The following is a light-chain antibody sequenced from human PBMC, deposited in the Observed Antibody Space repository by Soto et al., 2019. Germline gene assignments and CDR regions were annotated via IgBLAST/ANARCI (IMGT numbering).Light chain of an antibody. CDR3: QQYGSSRT. CDR2: DAS. Sequence: EIVLTQSPGTLSLSPGERATLSCRASQSVSSSYLAWYQQKPGQAPRLLIYDASSRATGIPDRFSGSGSGTDVTLTSSRLEPEDCAVYYCQQYGSSRTFGQGTKVEIK. J-gene: IGKJ1*01. CDR1: QSVSSSY. V-gene: IGKV3-20*01.